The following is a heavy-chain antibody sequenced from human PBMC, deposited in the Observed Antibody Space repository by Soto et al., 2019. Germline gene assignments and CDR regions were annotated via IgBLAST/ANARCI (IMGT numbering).Heavy chain of an antibody. V-gene: IGHV1-3*01. J-gene: IGHJ4*02. Sequence: GASVKVSCKASGYTFTSYGRHWVRQAPGQRLEWMGWINAGNGNTKYSQKFQGRVTITRDTSASTAYMELSSLRSEDTAVYYCARGHVAAAGTFYYWGQGTLVTVSS. CDR1: GYTFTSYG. D-gene: IGHD6-13*01. CDR3: ARGHVAAAGTFYY. CDR2: INAGNGNT.